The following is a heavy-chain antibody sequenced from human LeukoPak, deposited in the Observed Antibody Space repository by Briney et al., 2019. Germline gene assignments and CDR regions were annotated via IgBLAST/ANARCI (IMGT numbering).Heavy chain of an antibody. J-gene: IGHJ3*02. Sequence: TGGSLRLSCAASGFTFSNAWMSWVRQAPGKGLEWVGRIKSKTDGGTTDYAAPVKGRFTISRDDSKNTLYLQMNSLKTEDTAVYYCTTAQAYGPYAFDIWGQGTMVTVSS. CDR3: TTAQAYGPYAFDI. D-gene: IGHD3-10*01. V-gene: IGHV3-15*01. CDR2: IKSKTDGGTT. CDR1: GFTFSNAW.